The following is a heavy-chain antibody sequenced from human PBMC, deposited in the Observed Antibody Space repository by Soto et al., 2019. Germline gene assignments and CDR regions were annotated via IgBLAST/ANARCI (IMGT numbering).Heavy chain of an antibody. V-gene: IGHV1-69*01. CDR1: GGTFSSYA. CDR3: AWGVAWRQGLPYGMEV. D-gene: IGHD2-21*01. J-gene: IGHJ6*02. Sequence: VRVSCKASGGTFSSYAISWVRQAPGQGLEWMGGIIPIFGTANYAQKFQGKVTITADESTRTAYMELSSLRSEDTAVYYCAWGVAWRQGLPYGMEVLGQGATDTVSS. CDR2: IIPIFGTA.